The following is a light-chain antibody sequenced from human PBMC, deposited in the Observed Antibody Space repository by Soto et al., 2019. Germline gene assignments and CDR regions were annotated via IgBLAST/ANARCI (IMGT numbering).Light chain of an antibody. V-gene: IGKV3-15*01. Sequence: EVVFTQSPGTLSLSPGERATLSCRASQSVSSNLAWYQQKPGQAPRLLIYGASTRVTGIPARFSGSGSGTEFTLTISSLQSEDFAVYHCQQYYNWWTFGQGTKV. CDR3: QQYYNWWT. CDR2: GAS. J-gene: IGKJ1*01. CDR1: QSVSSN.